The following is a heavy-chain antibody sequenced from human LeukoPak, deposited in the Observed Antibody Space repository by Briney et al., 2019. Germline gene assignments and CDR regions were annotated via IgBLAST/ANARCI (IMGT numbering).Heavy chain of an antibody. Sequence: PSETLSLTCAVSGDSISSYDWSWIRQPPGKGLEWIGFIHYSGSTSYNPSLKSRVTMSLDTSEKQFSLKLSSVTASDTAVYYCAADTGSRFAYWGQGTLVTVSS. D-gene: IGHD1-26*01. CDR2: IHYSGST. V-gene: IGHV4-59*01. CDR1: GDSISSYD. J-gene: IGHJ4*02. CDR3: AADTGSRFAY.